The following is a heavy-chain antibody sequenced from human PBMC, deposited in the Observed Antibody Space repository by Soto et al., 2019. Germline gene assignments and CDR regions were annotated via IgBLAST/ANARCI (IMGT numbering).Heavy chain of an antibody. CDR1: GDSVSSNSAA. CDR3: ARDCSCGSCYYYYYGMDV. D-gene: IGHD2-15*01. Sequence: SQTLSLTCAISGDSVSSNSAAWNWIRQSPSRGLEWLGRTYYRAKWYKDYAVSVKSRINIKPDTSKNQFSLQLNSVTPEDTAVYYCARDCSCGSCYYYYYGMDVWGQGTTVTVSS. V-gene: IGHV6-1*01. CDR2: TYYRAKWYK. J-gene: IGHJ6*02.